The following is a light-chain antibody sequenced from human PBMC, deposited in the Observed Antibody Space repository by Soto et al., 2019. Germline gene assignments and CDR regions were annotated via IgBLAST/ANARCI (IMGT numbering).Light chain of an antibody. J-gene: IGKJ1*01. CDR1: QSITSY. CDR2: AAS. CDR3: QQNYNTPKT. Sequence: DIQMTQSPSSLSASVGDRVTITCRASQSITSYLNWYQHKPGKAPKLLIYAASNLQSGVPSRFSGSGSGTDFTLIISSLQPEDFATYYCQQNYNTPKTFGQGTKVEIK. V-gene: IGKV1-39*01.